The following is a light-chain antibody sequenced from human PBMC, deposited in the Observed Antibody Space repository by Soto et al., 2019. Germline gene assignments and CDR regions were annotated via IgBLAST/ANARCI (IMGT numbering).Light chain of an antibody. V-gene: IGKV3D-7*01. CDR1: QSVSSSY. Sequence: IVMTQSPPTLSVSPGERATLSCRASQSVSSSYLTWYQQKSGQAPSLLIYGASTRATSIPARFSGSGSGTDSTLTISSLQPEDFAVYYCQQDYNLPPTFGQGTKVDIK. J-gene: IGKJ1*01. CDR3: QQDYNLPPT. CDR2: GAS.